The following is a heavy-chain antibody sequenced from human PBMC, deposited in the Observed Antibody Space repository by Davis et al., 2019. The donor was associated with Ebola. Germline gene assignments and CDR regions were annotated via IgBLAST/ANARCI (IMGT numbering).Heavy chain of an antibody. D-gene: IGHD2-2*01. CDR3: ARDPRYCSSTSCYYDAFDI. CDR2: INSDGSST. J-gene: IGHJ3*02. CDR1: GFTFSSYW. Sequence: GESLKISCAASGFTFSSYWMHWVRQAPGKGLVWVSRINSDGSSTSYADSVKGRFTISRDNSKNTLYLQMNSLRAEDTAVYYCARDPRYCSSTSCYYDAFDIWGQGTMVTVSS. V-gene: IGHV3-74*01.